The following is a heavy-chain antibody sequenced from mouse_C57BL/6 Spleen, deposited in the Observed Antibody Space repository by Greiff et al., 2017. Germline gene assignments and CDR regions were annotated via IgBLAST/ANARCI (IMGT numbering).Heavy chain of an antibody. Sequence: VQLQQPGAELVKPGASVKVSCKASGYTFTSYWMHWVKQRPGQGLEWIGRIHPSDSDTDYNQKFKGKATLTVDKSSSTAYMPLSSLTSEDSAVYYCAIICYGSSYYFDYWGQGTTLTVSS. V-gene: IGHV1-74*01. CDR1: GYTFTSYW. CDR2: IHPSDSDT. D-gene: IGHD1-1*01. CDR3: AIICYGSSYYFDY. J-gene: IGHJ2*01.